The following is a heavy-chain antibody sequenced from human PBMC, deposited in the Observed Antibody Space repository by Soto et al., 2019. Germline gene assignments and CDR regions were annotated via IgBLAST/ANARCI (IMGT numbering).Heavy chain of an antibody. CDR2: IHYSGNT. J-gene: IGHJ4*02. CDR1: GGSISNYY. V-gene: IGHV4-59*08. CDR3: ARGHYGCWSGYFATIDY. Sequence: QVQLQESGPGLVKPSETLSLTCTVSGGSISNYYWSWIRQPPGKGLEWIGYIHYSGNTKYNPSLKSRVTISADTSKDQFSLKLTSVTAADTAVYYCARGHYGCWSGYFATIDYWGQGTLVTVSS. D-gene: IGHD3-3*01.